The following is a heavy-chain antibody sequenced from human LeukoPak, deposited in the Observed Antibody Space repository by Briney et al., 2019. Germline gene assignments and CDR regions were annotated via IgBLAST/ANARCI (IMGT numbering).Heavy chain of an antibody. CDR2: ISWNSGSI. D-gene: IGHD3-3*01. CDR1: GFTFDDYA. J-gene: IGHJ4*02. V-gene: IGHV3-9*01. CDR3: AKGRSGYINW. Sequence: GGSLRLSCAASGFTFDDYAMHWVRQAPGKGLEWVSGISWNSGSIGYADSVKGRFTISRDNAKNSLYLQMNSLRAEDTALYYYAKGRSGYINWWGQGTLVTVSS.